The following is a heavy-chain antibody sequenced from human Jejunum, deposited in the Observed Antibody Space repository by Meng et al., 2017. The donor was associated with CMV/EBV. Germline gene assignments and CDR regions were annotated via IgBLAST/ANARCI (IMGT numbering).Heavy chain of an antibody. V-gene: IGHV4-4*07. CDR2: VYTSGST. J-gene: IGHJ4*02. CDR1: GDHITGYY. Sequence: QWLLKVSRPGLVKPSATLSLTCTVSGDHITGYYYNWIRQPAVKGLEWIGRVYTSGSTNYSPSLKSRVTMSVDTSMKQLSLKLTSVTAADTAVYYCARASNSAGWYGFDYWGQGTLVTVSS. D-gene: IGHD6-19*01. CDR3: ARASNSAGWYGFDY.